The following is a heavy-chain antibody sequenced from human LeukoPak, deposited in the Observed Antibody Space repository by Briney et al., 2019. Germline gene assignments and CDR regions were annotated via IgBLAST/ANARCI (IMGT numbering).Heavy chain of an antibody. V-gene: IGHV3-23*01. CDR3: ARGKGDYGASFDV. D-gene: IGHD4-17*01. Sequence: GGSLRLSCAASGFTFSSFGMTWDRQAQAPGKGLEWVSGISGSDGSTYYADSMKGRFTISRDNSKNTLYLQINSLRAEDTAVYYCARGKGDYGASFDVWGQGTMVTVSS. CDR2: ISGSDGST. J-gene: IGHJ3*01. CDR1: GFTFSSFG.